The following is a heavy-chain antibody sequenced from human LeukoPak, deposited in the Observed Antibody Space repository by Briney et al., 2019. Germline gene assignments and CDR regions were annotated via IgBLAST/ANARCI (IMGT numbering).Heavy chain of an antibody. Sequence: SETLSLTYTVSGGSISSYYWSWIRQPAGKGLEWIGRIYTSGSTNYNPSLKSRVTMSVDTSKNQFSLKLSSVTAADTAVYYCAREGARGHPHVLRYFDWLTFDYWGQGTLVTVSS. CDR3: AREGARGHPHVLRYFDWLTFDY. CDR2: IYTSGST. J-gene: IGHJ4*02. V-gene: IGHV4-4*07. CDR1: GGSISSYY. D-gene: IGHD3-9*01.